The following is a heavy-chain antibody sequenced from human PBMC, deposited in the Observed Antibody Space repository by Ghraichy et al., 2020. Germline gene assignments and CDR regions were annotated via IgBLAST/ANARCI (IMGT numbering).Heavy chain of an antibody. CDR2: IYYNGAM. D-gene: IGHD5-12*01. CDR1: TASMSGYY. J-gene: IGHJ4*02. Sequence: SETLSLTCSVSTASMSGYYWSWIRQPPGKGLEWIAYIYYNGAMNYSPSLKSRVTISVDTSPNQSFLKQKTVTAADTAVYYCARHHRGTVVATFDSWGQGTLFIVPA. V-gene: IGHV4-59*08. CDR3: ARHHRGTVVATFDS.